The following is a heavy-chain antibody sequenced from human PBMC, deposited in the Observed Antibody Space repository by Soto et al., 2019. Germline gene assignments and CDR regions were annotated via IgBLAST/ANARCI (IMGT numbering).Heavy chain of an antibody. J-gene: IGHJ4*02. CDR2: MYYSGST. D-gene: IGHD6-13*01. Sequence: QVQLQESGPGLVKPSETLSLTCTVSGGSMSSYYWSWIRQPPGKGLEWIGYMYYSGSTNYNPSLKSRVTISVDTSKNQFSLKLSSVTAADTAVYYCASRTSWYALDYWGQGTLVTVSS. CDR1: GGSMSSYY. CDR3: ASRTSWYALDY. V-gene: IGHV4-59*08.